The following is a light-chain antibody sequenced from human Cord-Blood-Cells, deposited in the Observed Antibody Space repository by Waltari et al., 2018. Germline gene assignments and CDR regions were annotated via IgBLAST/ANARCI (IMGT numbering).Light chain of an antibody. CDR2: EVS. J-gene: IGLJ3*02. CDR1: SSDVGGYNY. CDR3: SSYAGSNNLV. V-gene: IGLV2-8*01. Sequence: QSALTQPPSASGPPGQSVTISCTGTSSDVGGYNYVPWYQQHPGKAPKLMIYEVSKRPAGVPIRFSVSRSGNTASLTVSGLQAEDEADYYCSSYAGSNNLVFGGGTKLTVL.